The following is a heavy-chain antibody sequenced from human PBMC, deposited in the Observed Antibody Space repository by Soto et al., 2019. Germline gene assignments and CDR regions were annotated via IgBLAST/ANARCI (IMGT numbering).Heavy chain of an antibody. V-gene: IGHV1-2*04. J-gene: IGHJ3*02. CDR1: GYTFTGYY. CDR2: INPNSGGT. CDR3: ARERGQQWLPTGCLDI. Sequence: QVQLVQSGAEVKKPGASVKVSCKASGYTFTGYYMHWVRQAPGQGLEWMGWINPNSGGTNYAQKFQGWVTMTRDTSISTAYMELSRLRSDDTAVYYCARERGQQWLPTGCLDIWGQGTMVTVSS. D-gene: IGHD6-19*01.